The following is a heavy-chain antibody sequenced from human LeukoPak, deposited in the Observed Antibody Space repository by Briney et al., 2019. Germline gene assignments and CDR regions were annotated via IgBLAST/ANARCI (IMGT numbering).Heavy chain of an antibody. Sequence: SETLSLTCTVSGGSISSYYWSWIRQLPGKGLEWIGYIYYSGSTNYNPSLKSRVTISVDTSKNQFSLKLSSVTAADTAVYYCATPKGDIVATFDAFDIWGQGTMVTVSS. V-gene: IGHV4-59*01. CDR2: IYYSGST. J-gene: IGHJ3*02. CDR1: GGSISSYY. D-gene: IGHD5-12*01. CDR3: ATPKGDIVATFDAFDI.